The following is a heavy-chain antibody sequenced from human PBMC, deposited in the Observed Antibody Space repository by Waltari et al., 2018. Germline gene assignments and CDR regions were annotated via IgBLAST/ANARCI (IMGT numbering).Heavy chain of an antibody. J-gene: IGHJ4*02. CDR2: INHSGST. V-gene: IGHV4-38-2*01. CDR3: ARGIAVAGTLDY. D-gene: IGHD6-19*01. CDR1: GYSISSGYY. Sequence: QVQLQESGPGLVKPSETLSFTCAVSGYSISSGYYWGWIRQPPGKGLEWIGSINHSGSTYYNPSLKSRVTISVDTSKNQFSLKLSSVTAADTAVYYCARGIAVAGTLDYWGQGTLVTVSS.